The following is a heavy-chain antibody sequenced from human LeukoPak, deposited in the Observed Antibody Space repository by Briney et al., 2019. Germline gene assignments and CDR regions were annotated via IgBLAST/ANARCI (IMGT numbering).Heavy chain of an antibody. CDR1: GASLCAYY. V-gene: IGHV4-4*07. J-gene: IGHJ3*02. CDR2: TYTSGRT. D-gene: IGHD3-16*01. Sequence: LETLSLTCTVSGASLCAYYSSWIWQRAGEGLEWIGRTYTSGRTTYKPSLESRGAISVDMSKKQFSLKLTSLTAADTAVYYCARERGDVFDIWGQGTMVTVSS. CDR3: ARERGDVFDI.